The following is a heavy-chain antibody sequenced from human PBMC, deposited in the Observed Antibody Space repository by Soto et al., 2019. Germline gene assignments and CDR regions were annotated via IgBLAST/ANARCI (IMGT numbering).Heavy chain of an antibody. Sequence: SETLSLTCAVYGGSFSGYCWSWIRQPPGKGLEWIGELYHSGSTNYNPSLKSRVTMSVDKSKNQFSLKLTSVTAADTAVYYCARRLLYDYAMDVWGQGTTVTVSS. CDR3: ARRLLYDYAMDV. CDR1: GGSFSGYC. J-gene: IGHJ6*02. CDR2: LYHSGST. V-gene: IGHV4-34*01.